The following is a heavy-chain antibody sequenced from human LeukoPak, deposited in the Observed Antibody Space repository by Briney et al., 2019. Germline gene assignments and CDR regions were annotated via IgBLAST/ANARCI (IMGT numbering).Heavy chain of an antibody. V-gene: IGHV3-33*01. J-gene: IGHJ6*02. CDR2: IWYDGSNK. CDR1: GFTFSSYG. D-gene: IGHD1-1*01. Sequence: PGRSLRLSCAASGFTFSSYGMHWVRQAPGKGLEWVAVIWYDGSNKYYADSVKGRFTISRDNSKNTLYLQMNSLRAEDTAVYYCARPCGRRAYYYYYGMDVWGQGTTVTVSS. CDR3: ARPCGRRAYYYYYGMDV.